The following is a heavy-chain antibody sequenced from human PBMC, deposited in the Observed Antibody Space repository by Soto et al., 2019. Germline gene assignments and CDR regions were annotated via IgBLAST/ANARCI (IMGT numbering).Heavy chain of an antibody. CDR2: IWYDGSNK. D-gene: IGHD2-21*01. CDR3: ARDSGDGYVYYFDY. Sequence: GSLRLSCAASGFTFSSYGTHWVRQAPGKGLEWVAVIWYDGSNKYYADSVKGRFTISRDNSKNTLYLQMNSLRAEDTAVYYCARDSGDGYVYYFDYWGQGTLVTVSS. V-gene: IGHV3-33*01. J-gene: IGHJ4*02. CDR1: GFTFSSYG.